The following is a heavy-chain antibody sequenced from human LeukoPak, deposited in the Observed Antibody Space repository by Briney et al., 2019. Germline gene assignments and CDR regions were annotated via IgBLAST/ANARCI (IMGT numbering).Heavy chain of an antibody. CDR3: ARAGNYDSGAFDI. J-gene: IGHJ3*02. Sequence: GRSLRLSCAASGFTFSSYGMHWARQAPGKGLEWVAVISYDGSNKYYADSVKGRFTISRDNAKNSLYLQMNSLRAEDTAVYYCARAGNYDSGAFDIWGQGTMVTVSS. CDR1: GFTFSSYG. CDR2: ISYDGSNK. D-gene: IGHD3-22*01. V-gene: IGHV3-30*03.